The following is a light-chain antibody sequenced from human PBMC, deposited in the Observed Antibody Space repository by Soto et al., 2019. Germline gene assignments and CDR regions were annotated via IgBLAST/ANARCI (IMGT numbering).Light chain of an antibody. J-gene: IGKJ5*01. CDR3: QQYSSSPS. Sequence: ELVLTQSPATLSVSPGERATLSCRASQSVSSNLAWYQQKPGQAPRLLIYGASTRATGIPARFSGSGSGTEFTLTIGSLQSEDFAVYYCQQYSSSPSFGQGTRLEIK. CDR1: QSVSSN. V-gene: IGKV3-15*01. CDR2: GAS.